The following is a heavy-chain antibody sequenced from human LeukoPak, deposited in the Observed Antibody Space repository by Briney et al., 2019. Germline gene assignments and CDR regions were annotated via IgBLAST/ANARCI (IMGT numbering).Heavy chain of an antibody. CDR3: ATSPGDYGDQIYFDS. J-gene: IGHJ4*02. V-gene: IGHV3-9*01. Sequence: PGGSLRLSCAASGFTFDDYAMHWVRQAPGKGLEWVSGISWNSGSIGYADSVKGRFTISRDNAKNSLYLQMNSLRAEDTAVYYCATSPGDYGDQIYFDSWGQGTLVTVSS. D-gene: IGHD4/OR15-4a*01. CDR2: ISWNSGSI. CDR1: GFTFDDYA.